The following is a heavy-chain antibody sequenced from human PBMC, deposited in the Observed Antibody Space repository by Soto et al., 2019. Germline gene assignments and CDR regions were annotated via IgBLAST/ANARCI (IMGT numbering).Heavy chain of an antibody. CDR3: TTGPPSGSPSYYYGMDV. V-gene: IGHV3-15*07. J-gene: IGHJ6*02. CDR1: GFTCSNAW. Sequence: EVQLVESGGGLIKPGGSLRLSCAASGFTCSNAWMNWVRQAPGKGLEWVGRIKSKTDGGTTDYAAPVKGRFTISRDDSKNTLYLQMNSLKTEDTAVYYCTTGPPSGSPSYYYGMDVWGQGTTVTVSS. CDR2: IKSKTDGGTT.